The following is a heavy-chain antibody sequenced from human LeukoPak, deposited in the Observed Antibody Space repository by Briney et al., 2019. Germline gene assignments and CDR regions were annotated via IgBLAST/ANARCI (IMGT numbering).Heavy chain of an antibody. V-gene: IGHV4-30-4*01. J-gene: IGHJ4*02. CDR1: GGSISSGDYY. CDR2: IYYSGST. Sequence: SETLSLTCTVSGGSISSGDYYWSWIRQPPGKGLEWIGYIYYSGSTYYNPSLKSRVTISVDTSKSQFSLKLSSVTAADTAVYYCARGVVVVPAASHFDYWGQGTLVTVSS. D-gene: IGHD2-2*01. CDR3: ARGVVVVPAASHFDY.